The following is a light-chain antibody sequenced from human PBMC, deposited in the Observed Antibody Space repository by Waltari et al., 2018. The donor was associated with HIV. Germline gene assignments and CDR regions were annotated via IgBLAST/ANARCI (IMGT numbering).Light chain of an antibody. CDR3: SSWTTSTTRV. V-gene: IGLV2-14*03. CDR1: HADVGAYTY. Sequence: QSALTQPASVSGSPGQSIPISCTGTHADVGAYTYVSWYQQHPGKAPKLIIYEVTNRPSGISARFSGSKSGNTASLTISGLQAEDEADYHCSSWTTSTTRVFGGGTKVTVL. J-gene: IGLJ3*02. CDR2: EVT.